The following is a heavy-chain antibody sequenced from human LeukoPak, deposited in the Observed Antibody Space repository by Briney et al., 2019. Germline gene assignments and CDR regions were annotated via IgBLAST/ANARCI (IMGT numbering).Heavy chain of an antibody. J-gene: IGHJ4*02. CDR3: ARDFKYGDFMKYPEFDY. Sequence: ASVKVSCKASGYTFTSYGISWVRQAPGQRLEWMGWINAGNGNTKYSQKFQGRVTITRDTSASTAYMELSSLRSEDTAVYYCARDFKYGDFMKYPEFDYWGQGTLVTVSS. CDR2: INAGNGNT. D-gene: IGHD4-17*01. CDR1: GYTFTSYG. V-gene: IGHV1-3*01.